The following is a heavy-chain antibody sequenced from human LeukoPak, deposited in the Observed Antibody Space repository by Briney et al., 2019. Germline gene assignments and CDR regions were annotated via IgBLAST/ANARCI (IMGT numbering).Heavy chain of an antibody. J-gene: IGHJ6*03. CDR1: RFTFSSYA. CDR3: AKDLDWVIYYYYYMDV. D-gene: IGHD3-3*01. CDR2: ISGSGGST. V-gene: IGHV3-23*01. Sequence: GGSLRLSCAASRFTFSSYAMSWVRQAPGKGLEWVSAISGSGGSTYYADSVKGRFTISRDNSKNTLYLQMNSLRAEDTAVYYCAKDLDWVIYYYYYMDVWGKGTTVTVSS.